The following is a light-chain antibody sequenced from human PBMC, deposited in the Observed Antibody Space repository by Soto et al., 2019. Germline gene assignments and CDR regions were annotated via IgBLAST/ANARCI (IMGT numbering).Light chain of an antibody. CDR3: SSYTSSSTLV. CDR1: SSVVGGYNY. J-gene: IGLJ1*01. CDR2: DVS. Sequence: QSVLXQPASVSGSPGQSITISCTGNSSVVGGYNYVSWYQQHPGKAPKLMIYDVSNRPSGVSNRFSGSKSGNTASLTISGLQAEDEADYYCSSYTSSSTLVFGTGTKVTVL. V-gene: IGLV2-14*01.